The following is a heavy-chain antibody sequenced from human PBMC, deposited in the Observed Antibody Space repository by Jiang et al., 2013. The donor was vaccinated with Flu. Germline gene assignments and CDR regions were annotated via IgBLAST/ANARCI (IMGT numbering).Heavy chain of an antibody. CDR2: IHYSGST. CDR1: SISSSSYY. V-gene: IGHV4-39*02. Sequence: SISSSSYYWGWIRQPPGKGLEWIGNIHYSGSTYYNPSLKSRVTISVDTSKNHFSLKLSSVTAADTAVYYCVRQREVVRRAIPMTDYWGQGTLVTVSS. CDR3: VRQREVVRRAIPMTDY. J-gene: IGHJ4*02. D-gene: IGHD3-10*01.